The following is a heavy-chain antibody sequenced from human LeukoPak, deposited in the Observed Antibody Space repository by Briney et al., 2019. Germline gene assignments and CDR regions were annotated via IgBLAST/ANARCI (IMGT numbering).Heavy chain of an antibody. CDR2: MNPNSGNT. CDR3: ARAGGTMVRGAPPHYGMDV. Sequence: ASVKVSCKASGYTFTSYDINWVRQATGQGLEWMGWMNPNSGNTGYAQKFQGRVTMTRNTSISTAYMELSSLRSEDTAVYYCARAGGTMVRGAPPHYGMDVWGQGTTVTVSS. V-gene: IGHV1-8*01. CDR1: GYTFTSYD. D-gene: IGHD3-10*01. J-gene: IGHJ6*02.